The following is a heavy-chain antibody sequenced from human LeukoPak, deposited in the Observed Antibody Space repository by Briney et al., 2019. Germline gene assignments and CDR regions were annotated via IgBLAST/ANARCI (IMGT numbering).Heavy chain of an antibody. J-gene: IGHJ4*02. CDR3: ARARSPSHLIGDYEY. V-gene: IGHV1-18*01. CDR1: GYTFTSYC. D-gene: IGHD4-17*01. Sequence: ASVKVSCKASGYTFTSYCISWLRQAPGQGLEWMGWISAYNGNTNYAQKLQGRVTMTTDTSTSTVYMELRSLRSGDTAVYYCARARSPSHLIGDYEYWGQGTLVIVSS. CDR2: ISAYNGNT.